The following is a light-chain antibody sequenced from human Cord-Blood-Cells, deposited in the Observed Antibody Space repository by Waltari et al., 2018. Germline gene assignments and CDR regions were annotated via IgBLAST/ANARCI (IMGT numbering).Light chain of an antibody. J-gene: IGLJ3*02. CDR2: DVS. CDR3: SSYTSSSTWV. V-gene: IGLV2-14*03. Sequence: QSDLTQPASVSGSPGQSITISCTGTSSDVGGYHYVSWYQQHPGKAPKLMIYDVSNRPSGVSNRFSGSKSGNTASLTISGLQAEDEADYYCSSYTSSSTWVFGGGTKLTVL. CDR1: SSDVGGYHY.